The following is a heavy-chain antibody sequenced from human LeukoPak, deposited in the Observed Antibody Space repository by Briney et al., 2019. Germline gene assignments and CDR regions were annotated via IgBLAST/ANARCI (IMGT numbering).Heavy chain of an antibody. CDR3: ARDSATYYYDSSGYSN. CDR1: GGSISSGSYY. Sequence: SQTLSLTCIVSGGSISSGSYYWSWIQQPAGKGLEWIGRIYTSGSTNYNPSLKSRVTISVDTSKNQFSLKLSSVTAADTAVYYCARDSATYYYDSSGYSNWGQGTLVTVSS. V-gene: IGHV4-61*02. CDR2: IYTSGST. D-gene: IGHD3-22*01. J-gene: IGHJ4*02.